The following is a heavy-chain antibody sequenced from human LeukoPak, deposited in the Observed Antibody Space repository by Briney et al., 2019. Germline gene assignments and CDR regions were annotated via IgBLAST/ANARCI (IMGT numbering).Heavy chain of an antibody. CDR3: ARAKAARPGTGPTHAFDI. Sequence: SETLSLTCTVSGGSISSYYWSWIRQPPGKGLEWIGYIYYSGSTNYNPSLKSRVTISVDTSKNRFSLKLSSVTAADTAVYYCARAKAARPGTGPTHAFDIWGQGTMVTVSS. D-gene: IGHD6-6*01. V-gene: IGHV4-59*01. J-gene: IGHJ3*02. CDR2: IYYSGST. CDR1: GGSISSYY.